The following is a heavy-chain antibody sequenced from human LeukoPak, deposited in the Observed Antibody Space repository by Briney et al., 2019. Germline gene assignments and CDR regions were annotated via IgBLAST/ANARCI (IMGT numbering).Heavy chain of an antibody. CDR1: GFTFDDYA. Sequence: GRSLRLSCAAPGFTFDDYAMHWVRQAPGKGLEWVSGISWNSGSIGYADSVKGRFTISRDNAKNSLYLQMNSLRAEDTAVYYCAKGTKLLLLGVAFDIWGQGTMVTVSS. CDR3: AKGTKLLLLGVAFDI. J-gene: IGHJ3*02. CDR2: ISWNSGSI. V-gene: IGHV3-9*01. D-gene: IGHD3-10*01.